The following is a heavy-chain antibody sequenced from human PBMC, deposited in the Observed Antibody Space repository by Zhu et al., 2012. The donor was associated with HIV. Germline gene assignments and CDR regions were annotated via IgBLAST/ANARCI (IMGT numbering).Heavy chain of an antibody. CDR2: ISGSGGST. J-gene: IGHJ4*02. D-gene: IGHD3-16*02. CDR3: AKGSRLVTFGGVIVINYFDY. CDR1: GFTFSSYA. Sequence: EVQLLESGGGLEQPGGSLRPSCAASGFTFSSYAMSWVRQAPGKGLEWVSGISGSGGSTYYADSVKGRFTISRDNSKNTLNLQMNSLRAEDTAVYYCAKGSRLVTFGGVIVINYFDYWGQGTLVTVSS. V-gene: IGHV3-23*01.